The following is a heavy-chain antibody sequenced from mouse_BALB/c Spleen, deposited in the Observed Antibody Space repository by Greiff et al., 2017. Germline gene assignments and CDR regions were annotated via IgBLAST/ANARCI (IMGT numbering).Heavy chain of an antibody. CDR1: GFSLTGYG. J-gene: IGHJ1*01. CDR2: IWGDGST. D-gene: IGHD1-1*01. CDR3: AREQVVGDWYFDV. V-gene: IGHV2-6-7*01. Sequence: VKLMESGPGLVAPSQSLSITCTVSGFSLTGYGVNWVRQPPGKGLEWLGMIWGDGSTDYHSALKSRVSISKDNSKSQVFLKMNSLQTDDTARYYCAREQVVGDWYFDVWGAGTTVTVSS.